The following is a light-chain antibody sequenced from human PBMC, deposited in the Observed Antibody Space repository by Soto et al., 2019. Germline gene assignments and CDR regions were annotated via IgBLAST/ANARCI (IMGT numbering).Light chain of an antibody. CDR2: ENN. J-gene: IGLJ1*01. CDR1: SSNIGNNY. Sequence: QSALTQPPSVSAAPGQKVGLSCSGSSSNIGNNYVSWYQQLPGTAPKLLIYENNKRPSGIPDRFSGSKSGTSATLGITGLQTGDEADYYCGTWDSSLSAYVFGTGTKVTVL. V-gene: IGLV1-51*02. CDR3: GTWDSSLSAYV.